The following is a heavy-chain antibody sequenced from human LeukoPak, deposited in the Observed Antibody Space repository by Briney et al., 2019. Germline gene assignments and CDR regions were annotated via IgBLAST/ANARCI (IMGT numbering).Heavy chain of an antibody. J-gene: IGHJ6*03. CDR2: IDTSGST. CDR3: ARTRDQYYFFMDV. V-gene: IGHV4-4*09. Sequence: SETLSLTCTISGGSISSYYWSWIWQPPGKGLEWIGYIDTSGSTNYNPSLKSRVTISVDTSKNQFSLKLSSMTAADTAVYYCARTRDQYYFFMDVWGKGTTVTVSS. D-gene: IGHD2-2*01. CDR1: GGSISSYY.